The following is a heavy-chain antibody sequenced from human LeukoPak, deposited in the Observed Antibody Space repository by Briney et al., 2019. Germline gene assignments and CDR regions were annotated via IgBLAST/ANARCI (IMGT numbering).Heavy chain of an antibody. J-gene: IGHJ5*02. CDR2: VATGGTGP. Sequence: PGGSLRLSCAASGFTFSGYWMHWVRQAPGKGLVWVSRVATGGTGPSYADSVKGRFTISRDNAKNTLYLQMNSLSAEDTAVYFCARDMRPYGGSPGASWGQGTLVTVSS. CDR1: GFTFSGYW. V-gene: IGHV3-74*01. D-gene: IGHD4-23*01. CDR3: ARDMRPYGGSPGAS.